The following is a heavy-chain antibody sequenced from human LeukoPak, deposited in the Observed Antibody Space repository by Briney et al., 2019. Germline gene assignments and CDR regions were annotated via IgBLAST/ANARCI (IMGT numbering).Heavy chain of an antibody. Sequence: GGSLRLSCAASGFTFSSYGMPWVRQAPGKGLEWVAVIWYDGSNKYYADSVKGRFTISRDNSKNTLYLQMNSLRAEDTAVYYCAKDYIVVVPAAMAGMDVWGQGTTVTVSS. D-gene: IGHD2-2*01. CDR2: IWYDGSNK. CDR3: AKDYIVVVPAAMAGMDV. J-gene: IGHJ6*02. CDR1: GFTFSSYG. V-gene: IGHV3-30*02.